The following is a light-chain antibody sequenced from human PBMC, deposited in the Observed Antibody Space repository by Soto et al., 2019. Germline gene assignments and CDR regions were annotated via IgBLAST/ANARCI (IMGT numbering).Light chain of an antibody. CDR3: QQYNNRSTVT. Sequence: LVSTQSPASLSVSPGERATPFCRAIQSVYNNLTWYQQKPGQAPRLLIYGASTRTSGISAIISGSGSGTEYTLTTSSLQSEDFAVSFCQQYNNRSTVTFGPGTKVDIK. CDR1: QSVYNN. V-gene: IGKV3-15*01. J-gene: IGKJ3*01. CDR2: GAS.